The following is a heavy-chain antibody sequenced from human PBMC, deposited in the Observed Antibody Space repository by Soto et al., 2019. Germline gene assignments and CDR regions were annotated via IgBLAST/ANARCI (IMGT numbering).Heavy chain of an antibody. Sequence: GGSLRLSCAASGFTFSNAWMSWVRQAPGKGLEWVGRIKSKTDGGTTDYAAPVKGRFTISRDDSKNTLYLQMNSLKTEDTAVYYCTTDPLSSLVTIFGVDLSASVSNYMDVWGKGTTVTVSS. J-gene: IGHJ6*03. V-gene: IGHV3-15*01. CDR1: GFTFSNAW. D-gene: IGHD3-3*01. CDR2: IKSKTDGGTT. CDR3: TTDPLSSLVTIFGVDLSASVSNYMDV.